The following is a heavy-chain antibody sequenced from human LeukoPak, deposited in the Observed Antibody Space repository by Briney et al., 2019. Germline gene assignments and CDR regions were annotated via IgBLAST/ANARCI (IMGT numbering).Heavy chain of an antibody. Sequence: PSETLSLTCAVYGGSFSPYYWSWIRQPPEKGLEWIGEINHSGSTNYNPSLKSRVTISVDTPKNQFSLKLSSVTAADTAVYYCARGGLYCGGDCYVDHWGQGSLVTVSS. J-gene: IGHJ4*02. D-gene: IGHD2-21*02. CDR1: GGSFSPYY. V-gene: IGHV4-34*01. CDR2: INHSGST. CDR3: ARGGLYCGGDCYVDH.